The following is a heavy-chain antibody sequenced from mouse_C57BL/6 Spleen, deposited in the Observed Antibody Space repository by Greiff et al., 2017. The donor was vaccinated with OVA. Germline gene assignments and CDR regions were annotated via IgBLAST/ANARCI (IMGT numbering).Heavy chain of an antibody. Sequence: QVQLQQPGAELVMPGASVKLSCKASGYTFTSYWMHWVKQRPGQGLEWIGEIDPSDSYTNYNQKFKGKSTLTVDKSSSTAYMQLSSLTSEYSAVYFCARRGYGYGNYDYFDYWGQGTTLTVSS. J-gene: IGHJ2*01. CDR3: ARRGYGYGNYDYFDY. CDR1: GYTFTSYW. V-gene: IGHV1-69*01. CDR2: IDPSDSYT. D-gene: IGHD2-10*02.